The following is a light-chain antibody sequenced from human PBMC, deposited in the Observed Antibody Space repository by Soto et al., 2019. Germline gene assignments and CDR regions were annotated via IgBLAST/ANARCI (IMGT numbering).Light chain of an antibody. V-gene: IGLV2-14*03. CDR3: SSYTSSSTYA. J-gene: IGLJ1*01. CDR2: VVS. CDR1: ISDVGGYNY. Sequence: ALTQPASVSGSPGHSITISCTGTISDVGGYNYVSWYQQHPGKAPKLMIFVVSNRPSGVSNRFSGSKSGYTASLTISGLQAEDEADYYCSSYTSSSTYAFGTGTKVTVL.